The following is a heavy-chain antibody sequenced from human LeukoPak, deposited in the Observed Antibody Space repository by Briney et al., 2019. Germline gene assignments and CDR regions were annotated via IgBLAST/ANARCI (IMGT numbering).Heavy chain of an antibody. CDR1: GFTLSSYE. J-gene: IGHJ4*02. D-gene: IGHD5-18*01. V-gene: IGHV3-48*03. Sequence: PGGSLRLSCAASGFTLSSYEMNWVRQSPGQGLEWVSYISGSGSTIYNADSVKRRFTISRDNAKSSLYLQMNSLRAEDTAVYYCARDGGYSYGYGDFWGQGTLVTVSS. CDR3: ARDGGYSYGYGDF. CDR2: ISGSGSTI.